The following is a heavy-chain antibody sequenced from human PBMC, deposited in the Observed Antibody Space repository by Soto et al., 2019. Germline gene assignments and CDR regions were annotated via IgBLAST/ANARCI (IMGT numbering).Heavy chain of an antibody. CDR2: ISYDGSNK. D-gene: IGHD3-22*01. J-gene: IGHJ4*02. CDR1: GFTFSSYA. V-gene: IGHV3-30-3*01. CDR3: ARVPHTMIVLDYFDY. Sequence: QVQLVESGGGVVQPGRSLRLSCAASGFTFSSYAMHWVRQAPGKGLEWVAVISYDGSNKYYADSVKGRFTISRDNSKNTLYLQMNSLRAEDTAVYYCARVPHTMIVLDYFDYWGQGTLVTVSS.